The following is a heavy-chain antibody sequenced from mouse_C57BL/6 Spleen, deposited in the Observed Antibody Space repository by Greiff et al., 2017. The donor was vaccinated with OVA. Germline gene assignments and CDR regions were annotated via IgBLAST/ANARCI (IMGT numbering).Heavy chain of an antibody. CDR3: ARDSTMVVARDYAMDY. Sequence: QVQLQQPGAELVKPGASVKMSCKASGYTFTSYWITWVKQRPGQGLEWIGDIYPGSGSTNYNEKFKSKATLTVDTSSSTAYMQLSSLTSEDSAVYYCARDSTMVVARDYAMDYWGQGTSVTVSS. CDR1: GYTFTSYW. J-gene: IGHJ4*01. V-gene: IGHV1-55*01. D-gene: IGHD1-1*01. CDR2: IYPGSGST.